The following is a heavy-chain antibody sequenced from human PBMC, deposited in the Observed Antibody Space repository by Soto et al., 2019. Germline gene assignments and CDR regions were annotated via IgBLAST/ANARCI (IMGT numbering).Heavy chain of an antibody. V-gene: IGHV1-18*01. CDR2: ISAYNGST. CDR3: ARGLLTRYYDFWSGYSGNFDY. D-gene: IGHD3-3*01. Sequence: QVQLVQSGAEVKKPGASVKVSCKASGYTFTSYGISWVRQAPGQGLEWMGWISAYNGSTNYAQKLQGRVTMTTDTSTSTAYMELRSLRSDDTAVYYCARGLLTRYYDFWSGYSGNFDYWGQGTLVTVSS. CDR1: GYTFTSYG. J-gene: IGHJ4*02.